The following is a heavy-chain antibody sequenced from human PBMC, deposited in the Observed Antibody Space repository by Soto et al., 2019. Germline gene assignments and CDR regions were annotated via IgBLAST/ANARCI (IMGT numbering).Heavy chain of an antibody. V-gene: IGHV1-69*13. Sequence: AASVKVSCKASGGTFSSYAISWVRQAPGQGLEWMGGIIPIFGTANYAQKFQGRATITADESTSTAYMELSSLRSEDTAVYYCAAGDYYDSSGYRFDYWGQGTLVTVSS. CDR1: GGTFSSYA. CDR3: AAGDYYDSSGYRFDY. CDR2: IIPIFGTA. D-gene: IGHD3-22*01. J-gene: IGHJ4*02.